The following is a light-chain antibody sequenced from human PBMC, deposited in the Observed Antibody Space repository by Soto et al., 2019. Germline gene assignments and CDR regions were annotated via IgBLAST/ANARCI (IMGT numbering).Light chain of an antibody. CDR1: HSVLYSPDSKNY. CDR3: QQYYDSPLT. CDR2: WAS. V-gene: IGKV4-1*01. Sequence: DIVMTQSPDSLAVSLGARATINCKSSHSVLYSPDSKNYLAWYQQTPGQPPKLLISWASTRESWVPDRFSGGESGTDFTLTISSLQAEDVAVYYCQQYYDSPLTFGGGTKVEIK. J-gene: IGKJ4*01.